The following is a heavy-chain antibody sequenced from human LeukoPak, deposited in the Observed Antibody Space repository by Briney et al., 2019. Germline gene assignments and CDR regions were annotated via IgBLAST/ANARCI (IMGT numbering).Heavy chain of an antibody. CDR1: GYTFTGYY. CDR3: ARGVGGRTYYDFWSAPYYFDY. D-gene: IGHD3-3*01. J-gene: IGHJ4*02. Sequence: ASVKVSCKASGYTFTGYYMHWVRQAPGQGLEWMGWINPNSGGTNYAQKFQGGVTMTRDTSISTAYMELSSLRSEDTAVYYCARGVGGRTYYDFWSAPYYFDYWGQGTLVTVSS. V-gene: IGHV1-2*02. CDR2: INPNSGGT.